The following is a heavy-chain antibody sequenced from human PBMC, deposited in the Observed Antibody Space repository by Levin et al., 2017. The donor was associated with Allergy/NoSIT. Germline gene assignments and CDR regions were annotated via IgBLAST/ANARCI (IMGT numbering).Heavy chain of an antibody. CDR3: AGPHSRSSVGWFDP. CDR1: GFTFSSYG. Sequence: GGSLRLSCATSGFTFSSYGMHWVRQAPGKGLEWVAFIWSDGNNKYYADSVKGRFTISRDNSKNTLYLQMNSLRVEDTAVYYCAGPHSRSSVGWFDPWGQGTQVTVSS. D-gene: IGHD6-6*01. V-gene: IGHV3-30*02. CDR2: IWSDGNNK. J-gene: IGHJ5*02.